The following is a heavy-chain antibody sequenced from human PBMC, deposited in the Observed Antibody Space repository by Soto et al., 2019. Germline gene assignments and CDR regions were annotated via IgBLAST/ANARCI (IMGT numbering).Heavy chain of an antibody. CDR1: GGSVSSGSYY. J-gene: IGHJ4*02. Sequence: QVQLQESGPGLVKPSETLSLTCTVSGGSVSSGSYYWSWIRQPPGKGLEWIGYIYYSGSTNYNPSLKSRVTISVDTSKNQFSLKLSSVTAADTAVYYCASTHDYGDSVGVYYFDYWGQGTLVTVSS. V-gene: IGHV4-61*01. D-gene: IGHD4-17*01. CDR3: ASTHDYGDSVGVYYFDY. CDR2: IYYSGST.